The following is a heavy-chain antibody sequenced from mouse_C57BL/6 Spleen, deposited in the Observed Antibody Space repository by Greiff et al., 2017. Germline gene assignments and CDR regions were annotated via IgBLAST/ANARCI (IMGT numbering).Heavy chain of an antibody. D-gene: IGHD2-1*01. V-gene: IGHV5-4*01. Sequence: EVQVVESGGGLVKPGGSLKLSCAASGFTFSSYAMSWVRQTPEQRLEWVATISDGGSYTYYPDNVKGRFTMSRDKAKNTQYLQMSHLKSEDTAMYYCARDPSYGNYDYYAMDYWGQGTSVTVSS. CDR3: ARDPSYGNYDYYAMDY. CDR2: ISDGGSYT. J-gene: IGHJ4*01. CDR1: GFTFSSYA.